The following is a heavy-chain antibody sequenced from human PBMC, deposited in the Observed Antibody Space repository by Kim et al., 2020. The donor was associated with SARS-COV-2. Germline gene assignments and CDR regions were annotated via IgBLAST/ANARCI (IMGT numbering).Heavy chain of an antibody. CDR3: ARQEEGAQQLVQDGHDY. Sequence: SETLSLTCTVSGGSISSSSYYWGWIRQPPGKGLEWIGSIYDSGSTYYNPSLKSRVTISVDTSKNQFSLKLSSVTAADTAVYYCARQEEGAQQLVQDGHDYWGQGTLVTVSS. J-gene: IGHJ4*02. CDR1: GGSISSSSYY. D-gene: IGHD6-13*01. CDR2: IYDSGST. V-gene: IGHV4-39*01.